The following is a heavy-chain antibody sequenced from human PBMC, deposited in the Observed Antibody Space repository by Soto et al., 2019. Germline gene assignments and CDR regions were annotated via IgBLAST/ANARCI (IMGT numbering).Heavy chain of an antibody. V-gene: IGHV1-18*01. CDR1: GYTFASYA. J-gene: IGHJ4*02. CDR2: ISAYNGNT. CDR3: ARDPPPPDY. Sequence: QVQLVQSGAEVKKPGASVKVSCKASGYTFASYAISWMRQAPGQGLEWMGWISAYNGNTNYAQKLQGRVTMPTDTSTSTAYMELRSLSSDDTAVYSCARDPPPPDYWGQGTLVTVSS.